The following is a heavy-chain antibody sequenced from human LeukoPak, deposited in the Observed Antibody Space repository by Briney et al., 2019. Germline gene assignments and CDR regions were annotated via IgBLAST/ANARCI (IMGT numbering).Heavy chain of an antibody. J-gene: IGHJ4*02. Sequence: GGSLRLSCVASGFPFSSYWMTWVRQAPGKGLEWVANIKQDGSKKSYVDSVKGRFTISRDNAKNSLYLQMNSLRAEDAAIYYCTRVGYIDEGIDYWGQGTLVTVSS. CDR2: IKQDGSKK. CDR1: GFPFSSYW. D-gene: IGHD5-24*01. V-gene: IGHV3-7*04. CDR3: TRVGYIDEGIDY.